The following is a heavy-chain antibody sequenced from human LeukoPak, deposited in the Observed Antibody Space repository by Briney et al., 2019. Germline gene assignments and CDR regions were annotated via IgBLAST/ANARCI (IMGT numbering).Heavy chain of an antibody. J-gene: IGHJ4*02. V-gene: IGHV3-21*01. CDR1: GFTFSSYS. Sequence: GGSLRLSCAASGFTFSSYSMNWVRQAPGKGLEWVSSISSSSSYIYYADSVKGRLTISRDNAKNSLYLQMNSLRAEDTAVYYCATRYYDSSGYYYAHDYWGQGTLVTVSS. CDR2: ISSSSSYI. D-gene: IGHD3-22*01. CDR3: ATRYYDSSGYYYAHDY.